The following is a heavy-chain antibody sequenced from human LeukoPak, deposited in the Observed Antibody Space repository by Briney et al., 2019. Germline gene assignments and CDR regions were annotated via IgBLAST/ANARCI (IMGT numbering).Heavy chain of an antibody. J-gene: IGHJ1*01. CDR1: GFTFSTYA. CDR3: AKAVGSIAVAAPAEYFQH. V-gene: IGHV3-30*02. D-gene: IGHD6-19*01. CDR2: IRYDGSNK. Sequence: PGGSLRLSCAASGFTFSTYAMSWVRLAPGKGLEWVAFIRYDGSNKYYADSVKGRFTISRDNSKNTLYLQMNSLRAEDTAVYYCAKAVGSIAVAAPAEYFQHWGQGTLVTVSS.